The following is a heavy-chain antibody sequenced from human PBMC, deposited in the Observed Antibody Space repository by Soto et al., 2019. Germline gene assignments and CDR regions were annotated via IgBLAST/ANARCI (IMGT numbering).Heavy chain of an antibody. CDR3: ARLPVGTAPRPDY. J-gene: IGHJ4*02. CDR2: ISSSGEKT. CDR1: GFTFSYNA. V-gene: IGHV3-23*01. D-gene: IGHD6-6*01. Sequence: AESLTLSCVASGFTFSYNAMSWVRQPPGKGLQWDSTISSSGEKTYYADSVNGRLTISSDRSKNTLYLQMDSLRADDTAVYYCARLPVGTAPRPDYWGQGTMVTVSS.